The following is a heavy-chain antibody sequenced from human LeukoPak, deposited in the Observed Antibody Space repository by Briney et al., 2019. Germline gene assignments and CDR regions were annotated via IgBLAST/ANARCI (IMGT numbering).Heavy chain of an antibody. J-gene: IGHJ4*02. V-gene: IGHV1-2*02. Sequence: GASVKVSCKASGYTFTGYYMHWLRQAPGQGLAWMGWINPNSGGTNYAQKFQGRVTMTRDTSINTAYMELSRLRSDDTAVYYCARVAGSGWFVDYWGQGTLVTVSS. CDR3: ARVAGSGWFVDY. CDR1: GYTFTGYY. D-gene: IGHD6-19*01. CDR2: INPNSGGT.